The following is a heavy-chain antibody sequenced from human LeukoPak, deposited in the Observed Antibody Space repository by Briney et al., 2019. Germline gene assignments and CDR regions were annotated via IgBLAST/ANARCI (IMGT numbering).Heavy chain of an antibody. V-gene: IGHV1-18*01. J-gene: IGHJ6*02. CDR2: ISAYNGNT. Sequence: ASVKVSCKASGYTFTSYGISWVRQAPGQGLEWMGWISAYNGNTNYAQKLQGRVTMTTDTSTSTAYMELRSLRSDDTAVYYCARIWLKKYQLGYGMDVWGQGTTVTVSS. D-gene: IGHD2-2*01. CDR3: ARIWLKKYQLGYGMDV. CDR1: GYTFTSYG.